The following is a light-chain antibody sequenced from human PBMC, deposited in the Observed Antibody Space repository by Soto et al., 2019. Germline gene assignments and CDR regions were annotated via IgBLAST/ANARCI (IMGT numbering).Light chain of an antibody. Sequence: QSVLTQPASVSGSPGQSITISCTGTISDVGGYNYVSWYQQHPGKVPKLMIYDVINRPSGVSDRFSGSKSGNTASLTISGLQAEDEADYYCSSYTSTSTVIFGGGTQLTVL. J-gene: IGLJ2*01. CDR3: SSYTSTSTVI. CDR1: ISDVGGYNY. CDR2: DVI. V-gene: IGLV2-14*03.